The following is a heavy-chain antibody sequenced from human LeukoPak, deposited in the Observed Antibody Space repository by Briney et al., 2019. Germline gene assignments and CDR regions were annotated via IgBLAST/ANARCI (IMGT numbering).Heavy chain of an antibody. J-gene: IGHJ5*02. CDR1: GFTVNSNY. V-gene: IGHV3-53*01. CDR2: IYTDGST. Sequence: GGSLRLSCGASGFTVNSNYMTWVRQAPGKGLECVSVIYTDGSTYYADSVKGRFTISRDSSKNTLYLQMNSLRAEDTAVYYCARDPYYAGSSDPWGQGTLVTVSS. D-gene: IGHD3-3*01. CDR3: ARDPYYAGSSDP.